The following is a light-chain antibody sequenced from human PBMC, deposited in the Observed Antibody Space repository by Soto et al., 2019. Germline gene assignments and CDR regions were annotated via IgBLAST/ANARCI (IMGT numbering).Light chain of an antibody. J-gene: IGLJ1*01. CDR1: SSDVGAYDF. CDR3: SSYTTSSTRV. CDR2: EVS. V-gene: IGLV2-14*03. Sequence: QSALAQPASVSGSPGQSITISCTGTSSDVGAYDFVSWYQQHPDKAPKLMIYEVSNRPSGVSYRFSGSKSVNTGTLTISGLQAEDEADYYCSSYTTSSTRVFGTGTKLTVL.